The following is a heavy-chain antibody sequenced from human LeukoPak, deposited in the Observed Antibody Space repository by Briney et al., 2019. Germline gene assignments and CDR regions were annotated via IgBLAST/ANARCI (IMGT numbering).Heavy chain of an antibody. CDR1: GYTLTSYD. D-gene: IGHD6-19*01. V-gene: IGHV1-8*01. Sequence: ASVEVSCKACGYTLTSYDINWVRQATGQGLEWTGWMNPNSGNTGYAQKFQGRVTMTRNTSISTAYMELSSLRSEDTAVYYCARSSVGSGWYGMGYWGQGTLVSVSS. CDR3: ARSSVGSGWYGMGY. CDR2: MNPNSGNT. J-gene: IGHJ4*02.